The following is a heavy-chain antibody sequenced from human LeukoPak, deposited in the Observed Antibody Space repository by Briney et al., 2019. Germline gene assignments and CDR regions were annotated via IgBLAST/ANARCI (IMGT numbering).Heavy chain of an antibody. V-gene: IGHV4-31*03. D-gene: IGHD4-17*01. CDR2: IYYSGST. J-gene: IGHJ4*02. CDR1: GGSISSGGYY. CDR3: ARVATTVNRYFDY. Sequence: SQTLSRNCTVSGGSISSGGYYWSWIRQHPGKGLEWIGYIYYSGSTYYNPSLKSRVTISVDTSKNQFSLKLSSVTAADTAVYYCARVATTVNRYFDYWGQGTLVTVSS.